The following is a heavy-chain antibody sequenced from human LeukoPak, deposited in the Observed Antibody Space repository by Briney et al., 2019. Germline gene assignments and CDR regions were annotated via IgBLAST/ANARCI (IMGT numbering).Heavy chain of an antibody. Sequence: SETLSLTCTVSGGSISSSSYYWGWIRQPPGKGLEWIGSIYYSGSTYYNPSLKSRVTISVDTSKNQFSLKLSSVTAADTAVYYCARHGKLRAYYDILTGKSKNYYFDYWGLGTLVTVSS. CDR3: ARHGKLRAYYDILTGKSKNYYFDY. D-gene: IGHD3-9*01. CDR2: IYYSGST. V-gene: IGHV4-39*01. J-gene: IGHJ4*02. CDR1: GGSISSSSYY.